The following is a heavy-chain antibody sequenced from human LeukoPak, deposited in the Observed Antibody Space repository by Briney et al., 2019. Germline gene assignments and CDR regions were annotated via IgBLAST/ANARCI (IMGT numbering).Heavy chain of an antibody. CDR3: ARGAPGDYVWGSYRYTLTYYFDY. Sequence: PGGSLRLSCAASGFTFSSYEMNWVRQAPGKGLEWVSYISSSGSTIYYADSVKGRFTISRDNAKNSLYLQMNSLRAEDTAVYYCARGAPGDYVWGSYRYTLTYYFDYWGQGTLVTVSS. CDR2: ISSSGSTI. CDR1: GFTFSSYE. V-gene: IGHV3-48*03. D-gene: IGHD3-16*02. J-gene: IGHJ4*02.